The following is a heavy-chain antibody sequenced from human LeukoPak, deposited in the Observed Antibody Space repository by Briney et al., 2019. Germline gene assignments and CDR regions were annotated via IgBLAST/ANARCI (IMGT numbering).Heavy chain of an antibody. CDR2: INPSDGGT. D-gene: IGHD4-17*01. Sequence: ASVRVSCKASGYTFTNYYLHWVRQAPGHGLEWMAIINPSDGGTYYEQKLQGRVTVTRDASTSTVYMELSSLRSEDTAVYYCARDTRTMTAVTRGQHYYYGLDVWGQGTTVTVSS. J-gene: IGHJ6*02. CDR1: GYTFTNYY. CDR3: ARDTRTMTAVTRGQHYYYGLDV. V-gene: IGHV1-46*01.